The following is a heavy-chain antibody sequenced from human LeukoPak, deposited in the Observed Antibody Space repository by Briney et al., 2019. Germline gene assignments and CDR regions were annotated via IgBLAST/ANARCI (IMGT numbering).Heavy chain of an antibody. J-gene: IGHJ2*01. D-gene: IGHD6-13*01. CDR2: IYYSGST. Sequence: SETLSLTCTVSGGSISSSSYYWGWIRQPPGKGLEWIGSIYYSGSTYYNPSLKSRVTISVDTSKNQFSPKLSSVTAADTAVYYCARQDSSSWYWYFDLWGRGTLVTVSS. V-gene: IGHV4-39*01. CDR3: ARQDSSSWYWYFDL. CDR1: GGSISSSSYY.